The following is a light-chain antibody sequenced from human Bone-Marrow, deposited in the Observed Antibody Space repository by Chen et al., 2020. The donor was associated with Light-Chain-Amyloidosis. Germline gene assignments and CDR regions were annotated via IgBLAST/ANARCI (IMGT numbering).Light chain of an antibody. V-gene: IGLV2-23*02. J-gene: IGLJ1*01. Sequence: QSALTQPASVSGSPGQSITISCTGTSYDVGSYDLVSWYQPHPGTAPKLLIYEVAKRPSGVSNRFSASKSANTASLTISGLQAEDEADYYCCSYAGTATPFVFGVGTKVTV. CDR2: EVA. CDR1: SYDVGSYDL. CDR3: CSYAGTATPFV.